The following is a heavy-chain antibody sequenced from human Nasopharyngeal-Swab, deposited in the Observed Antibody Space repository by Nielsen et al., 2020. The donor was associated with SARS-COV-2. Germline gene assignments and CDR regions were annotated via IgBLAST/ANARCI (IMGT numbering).Heavy chain of an antibody. D-gene: IGHD6-13*01. J-gene: IGHJ6*03. V-gene: IGHV3-21*01. CDR2: ISSSSSYI. CDR3: ARDRQQLVLGYYYYYVDV. Sequence: WIRQPPGKGLEWVSSISSSSSYIYYADSVKGRFTISRDNAKNSLYLQMNSLRAEDTAVYYCARDRQQLVLGYYYYYVDVWGKGTTVTVSS.